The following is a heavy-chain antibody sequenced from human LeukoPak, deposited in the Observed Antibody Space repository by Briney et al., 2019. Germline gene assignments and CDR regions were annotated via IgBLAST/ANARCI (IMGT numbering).Heavy chain of an antibody. D-gene: IGHD5-24*01. V-gene: IGHV4-31*03. CDR1: GGSISSGGYY. CDR2: IYYSGST. J-gene: IGHJ4*02. Sequence: PSQTLSLTCTVSGGSISSGGYYWSWIRQHPGKGLEWIGYIYYSGSTYYNPSLKSRITISVDTSKNQFSLKLNSVTAADTAVYYCASGARDGYNSLNYFDYWGQGTLVTVSS. CDR3: ASGARDGYNSLNYFDY.